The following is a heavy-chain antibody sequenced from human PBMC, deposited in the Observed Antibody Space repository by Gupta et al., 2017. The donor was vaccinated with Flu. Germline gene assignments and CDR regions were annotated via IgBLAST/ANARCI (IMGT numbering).Heavy chain of an antibody. CDR2: ITGSGGQT. CDR3: AKDDWNIKIFGVGFFDS. V-gene: IGHV3-23*01. J-gene: IGHJ4*02. CDR1: GFTFRSPA. Sequence: EVQLLESGGGLIHPGGSLRFSGLGPGFTFRSPAMHWVRQVPGKVLEWVATITGSGGQTYYSESVRGRFIISRDNSENTVFLQMSSLKVEETGMYYCAKDDWNIKIFGVGFFDSWGQGTQVTVSS. D-gene: IGHD3-3*01.